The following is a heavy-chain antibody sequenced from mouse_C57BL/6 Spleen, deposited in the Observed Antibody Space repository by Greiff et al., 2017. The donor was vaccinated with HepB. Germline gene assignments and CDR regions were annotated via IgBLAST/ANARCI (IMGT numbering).Heavy chain of an antibody. V-gene: IGHV1-61*01. CDR1: GYTFTSYW. CDR2: IYPSDSET. J-gene: IGHJ1*03. CDR3: AINYGYFDV. Sequence: VQLQQSGAELVRPGSSVKLSCKASGYTFTSYWMDWVKQRPGQGLEWIGNIYPSDSETHYNQKFKDKATLTVDKSPSTAYMQLSSLKSEDAAVYYCAINYGYFDVWGTGTTVTVSS.